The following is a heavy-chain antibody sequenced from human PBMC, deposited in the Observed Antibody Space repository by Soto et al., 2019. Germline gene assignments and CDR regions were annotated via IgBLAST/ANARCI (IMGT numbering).Heavy chain of an antibody. CDR3: ARRKGDYYDSSGYHYYFDY. CDR2: INPNSGGT. Sequence: ASVKVSCKASGYTFTDYYVHWVRQAPGQGLEWMGWINPNSGGTKSAQKFQGRVTMARDTSISTAYMELSRLRSDDTAVYYCARRKGDYYDSSGYHYYFDYWGQGTLVTVSS. D-gene: IGHD3-22*01. V-gene: IGHV1-2*02. J-gene: IGHJ4*02. CDR1: GYTFTDYY.